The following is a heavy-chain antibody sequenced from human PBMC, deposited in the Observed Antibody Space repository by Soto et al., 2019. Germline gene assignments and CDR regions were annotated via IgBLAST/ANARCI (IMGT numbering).Heavy chain of an antibody. Sequence: EVQLVESGGGLVQPGESLRLSCAASGFTFSSYWMNWVRQAPGKGLEWVANIKHDGSEIYYVDSVKGRFTITRDNAKNSLYLQMNSLRDEDTSLYYCVRESLEWLLQYFYYGMDVWGQGTTVTVSS. J-gene: IGHJ6*02. D-gene: IGHD3-3*01. CDR3: VRESLEWLLQYFYYGMDV. V-gene: IGHV3-7*01. CDR1: GFTFSSYW. CDR2: IKHDGSEI.